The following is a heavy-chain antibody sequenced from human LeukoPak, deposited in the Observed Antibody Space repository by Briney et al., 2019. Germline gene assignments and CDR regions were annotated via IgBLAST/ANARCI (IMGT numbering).Heavy chain of an antibody. Sequence: GGSLRLSCAASGFTFSSYSMNWVRQAPGKGLEWVSSISSSSSYIYYADSVKGRFTISRDNAKNSLYLQMNSLRAEDTAVYYCARDTSDRIAVAGTIGYWGQGTLVTVSS. CDR2: ISSSSSYI. D-gene: IGHD6-19*01. J-gene: IGHJ4*02. CDR1: GFTFSSYS. CDR3: ARDTSDRIAVAGTIGY. V-gene: IGHV3-21*01.